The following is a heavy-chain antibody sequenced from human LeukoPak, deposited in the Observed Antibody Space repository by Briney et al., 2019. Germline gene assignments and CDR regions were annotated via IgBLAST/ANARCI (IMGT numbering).Heavy chain of an antibody. V-gene: IGHV3-23*01. CDR3: AKTYYYDSSGYYGYDY. D-gene: IGHD3-22*01. Sequence: GGSLRLSCAASGFTFSDYYMSWVRQAPGKGLEWVSAISGSGGSTYYADSVKGRFTISRDNSKNTLYLQMNSLRAEDTAVYYCAKTYYYDSSGYYGYDYWGQGTLVTVSS. CDR2: ISGSGGST. CDR1: GFTFSDYY. J-gene: IGHJ4*02.